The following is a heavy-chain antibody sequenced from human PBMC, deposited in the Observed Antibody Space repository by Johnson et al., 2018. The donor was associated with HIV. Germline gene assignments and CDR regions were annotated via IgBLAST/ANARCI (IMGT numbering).Heavy chain of an antibody. D-gene: IGHD4-17*01. V-gene: IGHV3-30*02. CDR3: ALTDYGDYPQRVPDAFDI. CDR1: GFTFSSYG. Sequence: QVQLVESGGGVVQPGGSLRLSCAASGFTFSSYGMHWVRQAPGKGLEWVAFIRYDGSNKYYADSVTGRLTISRDNSKNTLYLQMNSLRAEDTAVYYCALTDYGDYPQRVPDAFDIWGQGTMVTVSS. CDR2: IRYDGSNK. J-gene: IGHJ3*02.